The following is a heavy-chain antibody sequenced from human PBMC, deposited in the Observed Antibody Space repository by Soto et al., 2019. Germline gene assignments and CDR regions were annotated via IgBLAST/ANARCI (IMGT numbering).Heavy chain of an antibody. D-gene: IGHD1-1*01. J-gene: IGHJ6*02. CDR1: GYRLSTYW. CDR3: ARHGLTTSPPYYYGMDV. Sequence: GESLKISCQASGYRLSTYWIGWVRQTPGKGLEWMGIIYPGDSDTRYSPSFRGQVTISADKSITTAYLQWSSLKASDTAIYYCARHGLTTSPPYYYGMDVWGQGTTVTVSS. CDR2: IYPGDSDT. V-gene: IGHV5-51*01.